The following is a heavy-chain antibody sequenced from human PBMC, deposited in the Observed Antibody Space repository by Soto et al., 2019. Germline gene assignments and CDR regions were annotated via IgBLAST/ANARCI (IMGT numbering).Heavy chain of an antibody. CDR2: INHSGST. D-gene: IGHD3-10*01. CDR1: GGSFSGYY. V-gene: IGHV4-34*01. CDR3: ARVSVVRGVIVYYYYGMDV. Sequence: SETLSLTCAVYGGSFSGYYWSWIRQPPGKGLEWIGEINHSGSTNYNPSLKSRVTISVDTSKNQFSLKLSSVTAADTAVYYCARVSVVRGVIVYYYYGMDVWGQGTTVT. J-gene: IGHJ6*02.